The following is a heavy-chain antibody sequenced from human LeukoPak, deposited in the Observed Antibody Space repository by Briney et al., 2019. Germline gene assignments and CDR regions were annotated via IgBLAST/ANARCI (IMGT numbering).Heavy chain of an antibody. CDR3: ARGRSYYDRSGRIDY. CDR2: INHSGST. CDR1: GGSFSGYY. Sequence: PSETLSLTCAVYGGSFSGYYWSWIRQPPGKGLEWIGEINHSGSTNYNPSLKSRVTISVDTSKNQFSLKLSSVTAADTAVYYCARGRSYYDRSGRIDYWGQGTLVTVSS. J-gene: IGHJ4*02. D-gene: IGHD3-22*01. V-gene: IGHV4-34*01.